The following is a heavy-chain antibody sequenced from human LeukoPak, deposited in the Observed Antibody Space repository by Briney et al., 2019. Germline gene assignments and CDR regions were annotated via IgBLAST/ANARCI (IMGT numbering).Heavy chain of an antibody. D-gene: IGHD3-10*01. CDR3: ARARITETRYYYYGMDV. CDR1: AGFTFSDYW. V-gene: IGHV3-7*01. Sequence: GGSLRLSCAASAGFTFSDYWMNWVRQAPGKGLEWVAIISQDGREKLYVDSVKGRFTISRDNAKSSLYLQINSLRAEDTAVYYCARARITETRYYYYGMDVWGQGTTVTVSS. J-gene: IGHJ6*02. CDR2: ISQDGREK.